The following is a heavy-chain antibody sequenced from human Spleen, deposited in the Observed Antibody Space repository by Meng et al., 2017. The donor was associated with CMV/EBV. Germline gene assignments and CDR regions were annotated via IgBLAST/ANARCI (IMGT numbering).Heavy chain of an antibody. V-gene: IGHV1-2*02. D-gene: IGHD2-2*01. CDR2: MNPNGVSN. J-gene: IGHJ4*02. CDR1: GYNFNVFY. Sequence: ASVKVSCKASGYNFNVFYIHWVRLAPGQGPEWMGWMNPNGVSNYYAQKFRGRVTMTRDSSVSTAYMEITELTSDDTAVYYCARDGVVCGSTTCRGLVFWGQGTPVTVSS. CDR3: ARDGVVCGSTTCRGLVF.